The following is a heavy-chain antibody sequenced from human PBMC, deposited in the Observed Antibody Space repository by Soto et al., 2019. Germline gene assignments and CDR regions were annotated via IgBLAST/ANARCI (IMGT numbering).Heavy chain of an antibody. D-gene: IGHD1-26*01. CDR1: GYTFTSYG. Sequence: ASVKVSGKASGYTFTSYGISWVRQAPGQGLEWMGWISAYNGNTNYAQKLQGIVTMTTDTSTSTAYMELRSLRSDDTAVYYGARDSGRAYSCYYYGMDVWGRGTRVSV. V-gene: IGHV1-18*01. CDR2: ISAYNGNT. J-gene: IGHJ6*01. CDR3: ARDSGRAYSCYYYGMDV.